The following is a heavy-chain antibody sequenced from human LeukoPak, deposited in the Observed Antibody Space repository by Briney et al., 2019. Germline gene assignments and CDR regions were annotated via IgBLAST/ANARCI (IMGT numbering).Heavy chain of an antibody. CDR2: ISAYNGNT. J-gene: IGHJ4*02. CDR3: ARVKVAAKKTFDY. Sequence: EASVKVSCKASGGTFSSYATSWVRQAPGQGLEWMGWISAYNGNTNYAQKLQGRVTMTTDTSTSTAYMELRSLRSDDTAVYYCARVKVAAKKTFDYWGQGTLVTVSS. V-gene: IGHV1-18*01. CDR1: GGTFSSYA.